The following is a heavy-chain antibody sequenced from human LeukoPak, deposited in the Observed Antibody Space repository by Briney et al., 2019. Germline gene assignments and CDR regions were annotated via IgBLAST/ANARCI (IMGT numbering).Heavy chain of an antibody. CDR2: ISSSSSYI. V-gene: IGHV3-21*01. CDR3: ASYCSRPRYNWNCYAYFDY. CDR1: GFTFSSYS. Sequence: GGSLRLSCAASGFTFSSYSMNWVRQAPGRGLEWVSSISSSSSYIYYADSVKGRFTISRDNAKNSLYLQMNSLRAEDTAVYYCASYCSRPRYNWNCYAYFDYWGQGTLVTVSS. J-gene: IGHJ4*02. D-gene: IGHD1-20*01.